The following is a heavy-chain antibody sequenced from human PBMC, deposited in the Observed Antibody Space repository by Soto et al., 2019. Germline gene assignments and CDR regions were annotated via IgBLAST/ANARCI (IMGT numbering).Heavy chain of an antibody. CDR3: ARGPPTGTGFRYYGMDV. V-gene: IGHV3-30-3*01. Sequence: LRLSCAASGFTFSSYAMHWVRQAPGKGLEWVAVISYDGSNKYYADSVKGRFTISRDNSKNTLYLQLNSLRAEDTAVYYCARGPPTGTGFRYYGMDVWGQGTTVTVSS. CDR2: ISYDGSNK. J-gene: IGHJ6*02. CDR1: GFTFSSYA. D-gene: IGHD1-1*01.